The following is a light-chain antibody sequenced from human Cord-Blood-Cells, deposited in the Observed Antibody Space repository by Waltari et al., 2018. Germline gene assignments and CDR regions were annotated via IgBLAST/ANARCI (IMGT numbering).Light chain of an antibody. CDR1: STNIGSNP. V-gene: IGLV1-44*01. CDR3: AAWDDSLNGVV. CDR2: SNN. J-gene: IGLJ2*01. Sequence: QSVLTQPSSASGTPGPRVTISSSGSSTNIGSNPVNWYQQPPGTAPKLLIYSNNQRPSGVPVRFSGSKSGTSASLAISGIQSEDEADYYCAAWDDSLNGVVFGGGTKLTVL.